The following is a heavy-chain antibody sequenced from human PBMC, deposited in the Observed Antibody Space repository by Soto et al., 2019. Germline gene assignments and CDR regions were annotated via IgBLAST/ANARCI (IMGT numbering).Heavy chain of an antibody. V-gene: IGHV3-30*18. CDR2: ISYDGSNK. CDR3: AKDAGDYFDY. J-gene: IGHJ4*02. Sequence: QVQLVESGGGVVQPGRSLRLSCAASGFTFSSYGMHWVRQAPGKGLEWVAVISYDGSNKYYADSVKGRFTISRDNSKNTLDLQMNSLRAEDTAVYYCAKDAGDYFDYWGQGTLVTVSS. CDR1: GFTFSSYG. D-gene: IGHD4-17*01.